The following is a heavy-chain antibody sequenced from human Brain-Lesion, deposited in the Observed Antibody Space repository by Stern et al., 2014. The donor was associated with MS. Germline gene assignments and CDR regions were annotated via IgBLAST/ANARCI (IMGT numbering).Heavy chain of an antibody. J-gene: IGHJ6*02. CDR1: GGSISSGGYY. Sequence: VQLEESGPGLVKPSQTLSLSCTVSGGSISSGGYYWSWIRQPAGKGLEWIGRIFNSGSTSYNPSLKSRVTISIDTSKTHFSLGLNSMTAADTAVYYCARGRVVPGFQYYATDVWGQGTTVIVSS. D-gene: IGHD2-2*01. V-gene: IGHV4-61*02. CDR2: IFNSGST. CDR3: ARGRVVPGFQYYATDV.